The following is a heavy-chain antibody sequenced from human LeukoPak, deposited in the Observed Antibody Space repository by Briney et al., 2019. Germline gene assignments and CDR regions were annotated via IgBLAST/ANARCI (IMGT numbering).Heavy chain of an antibody. CDR2: IDPSDSYT. J-gene: IGHJ4*02. D-gene: IGHD6-13*01. CDR3: ARHYTSSWYFDS. CDR1: GYSFTTYW. V-gene: IGHV5-10-1*01. Sequence: GESLKISCKGSGYSFTTYWISWVRQMPGKGLEWMGRIDPSDSYTNYSPSFQGHVTISAGKSISTAYLQWTSLKASDTAMYYCARHYTSSWYFDSRGQGTLVTVSS.